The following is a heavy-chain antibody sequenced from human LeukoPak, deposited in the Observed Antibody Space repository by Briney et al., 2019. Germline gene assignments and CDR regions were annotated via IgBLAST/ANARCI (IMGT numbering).Heavy chain of an antibody. V-gene: IGHV3-30*02. Sequence: GGSLRLYCAASGFTFSSYGMHWVRQAPGKGLEWVAFIRYDGSYKYYADSVKGRFTISRDNSKNMLYLQMNSLRAEDTAVYYCAKANPVLFDYWGQGTLVTVSS. CDR1: GFTFSSYG. CDR2: IRYDGSYK. CDR3: AKANPVLFDY. J-gene: IGHJ4*02. D-gene: IGHD1-14*01.